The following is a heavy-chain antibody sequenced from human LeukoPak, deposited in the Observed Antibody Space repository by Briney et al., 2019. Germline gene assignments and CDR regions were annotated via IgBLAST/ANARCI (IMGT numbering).Heavy chain of an antibody. D-gene: IGHD6-13*01. CDR1: GFTFSSYS. Sequence: PGGSLRLSCAASGFTFSSYSMNWVRQAPGKGLEWVSYISSSSSTIYYADSVKGRFTISRDNAKNSLYLQMNSLRAEDTAVYYCAREGGAAAAHYYYYYMDVWGKGTTVTVSS. CDR2: ISSSSSTI. J-gene: IGHJ6*03. V-gene: IGHV3-48*01. CDR3: AREGGAAAAHYYYYYMDV.